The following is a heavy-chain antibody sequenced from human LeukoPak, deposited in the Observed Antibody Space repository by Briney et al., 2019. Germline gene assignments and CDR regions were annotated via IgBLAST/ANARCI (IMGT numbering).Heavy chain of an antibody. CDR2: IYYSGST. D-gene: IGHD3-22*01. CDR3: AAAYYYDSSGNYAAGLLFDY. Sequence: PSQTLSLTCTVSGGSISSGGYYWSWIRQHPGKGLEWIGYIYYSGSTYYNPSLKSRVTISVDTSKNQFSLKLSSVTAADTAVYYCAAAYYYDSSGNYAAGLLFDYWGQGTLVTVSS. V-gene: IGHV4-31*03. J-gene: IGHJ4*02. CDR1: GGSISSGGYY.